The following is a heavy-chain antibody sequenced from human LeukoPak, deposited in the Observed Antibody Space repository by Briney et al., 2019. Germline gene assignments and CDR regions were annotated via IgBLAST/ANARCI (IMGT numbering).Heavy chain of an antibody. CDR3: ITEYYGSAMY. Sequence: PGGSLRISCAASGFTFSTAWMSWVRQAPGKGLEWVGRIKSKNVGGTTEFTAPVKGRFTISRDDSKNTVYLQMNSQRTEDTAVYYCITEYYGSAMYWGQGALVTVSS. CDR1: GFTFSTAW. D-gene: IGHD3-10*01. J-gene: IGHJ4*02. V-gene: IGHV3-15*01. CDR2: IKSKNVGGTT.